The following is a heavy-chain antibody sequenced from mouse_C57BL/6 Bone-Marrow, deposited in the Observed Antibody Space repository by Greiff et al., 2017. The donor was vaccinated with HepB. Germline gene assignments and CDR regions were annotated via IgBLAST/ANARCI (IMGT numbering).Heavy chain of an antibody. Sequence: EVQLQQSGPGLVKPSQSLSLTCSVTGYSITSGYYWNWIRQFPGNKLEWMGYISYDGSNNYNPSLKNRISITRDTSKNQFFLKLNSVTTEDTATYYCARVVEDDGYLAWFAYWGQGTLVTVSA. J-gene: IGHJ3*01. CDR2: ISYDGSN. V-gene: IGHV3-6*01. CDR1: GYSITSGYY. D-gene: IGHD2-3*01. CDR3: ARVVEDDGYLAWFAY.